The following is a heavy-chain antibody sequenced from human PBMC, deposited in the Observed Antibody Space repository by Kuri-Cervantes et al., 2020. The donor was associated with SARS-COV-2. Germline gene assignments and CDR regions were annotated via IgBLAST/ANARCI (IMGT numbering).Heavy chain of an antibody. CDR3: SGYVAY. Sequence: GGSLRLSCEVSGFLFSASAIHWVRQASGKGLEWVGRIRGKANNYATAYVASVKGRFTISRDDSKNMAYLQMNSLKTEDTAVYYCSGYVAYWGQGTLVTVSS. V-gene: IGHV3-73*01. D-gene: IGHD3-22*01. CDR2: IRGKANNYAT. CDR1: GFLFSASA. J-gene: IGHJ4*02.